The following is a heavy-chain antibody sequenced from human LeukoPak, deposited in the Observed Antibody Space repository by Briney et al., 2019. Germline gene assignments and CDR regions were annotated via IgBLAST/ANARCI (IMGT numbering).Heavy chain of an antibody. CDR3: AKGGGSSCYSPSDY. J-gene: IGHJ4*02. Sequence: GGSLRLSCGGSGFTFSSYAMSWVRQAPGKGLEWVSAISGSGTDTFYANSVKGRFTISRDNPKNTLYLQMNGLRAEDTAVYYCAKGGGSSCYSPSDYWAREPWSPSPQ. CDR1: GFTFSSYA. CDR2: ISGSGTDT. D-gene: IGHD2-15*01. V-gene: IGHV3-23*01.